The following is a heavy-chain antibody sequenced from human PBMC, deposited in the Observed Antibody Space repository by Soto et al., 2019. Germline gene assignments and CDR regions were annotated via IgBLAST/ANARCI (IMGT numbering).Heavy chain of an antibody. Sequence: QVQLVQSGAEVKKPGASVKVSCKASGYTFSSYGISWVRQAPGQGLEWMGWISAYNGNTEYAQKVQGRVTMTTDTSTSTADMELRSLRSDDRAVYYCVRDAGSSGWGWGFDYWGQGTLVTVFS. CDR1: GYTFSSYG. D-gene: IGHD6-19*01. CDR3: VRDAGSSGWGWGFDY. J-gene: IGHJ4*02. V-gene: IGHV1-18*01. CDR2: ISAYNGNT.